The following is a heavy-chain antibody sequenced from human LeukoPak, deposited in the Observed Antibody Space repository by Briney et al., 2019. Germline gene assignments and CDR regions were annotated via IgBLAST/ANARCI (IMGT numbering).Heavy chain of an antibody. CDR2: INPSGDST. CDR1: GDTFTSYY. J-gene: IGHJ3*02. CDR3: ARGRHSYESSDYYYEGDAFDI. V-gene: IGHV1-46*01. D-gene: IGHD3-22*01. Sequence: ASVKVSCKASGDTFTSYYMHWVRQAPGQGLEWMGIINPSGDSTSSAQTFQGRVTMTRDMSTSTVYMALSSLRTEDTAVYYCARGRHSYESSDYYYEGDAFDIWGQGTMVTVSS.